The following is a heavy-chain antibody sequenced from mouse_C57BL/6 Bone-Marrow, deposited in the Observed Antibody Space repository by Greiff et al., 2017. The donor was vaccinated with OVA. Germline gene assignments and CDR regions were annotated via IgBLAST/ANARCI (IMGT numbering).Heavy chain of an antibody. J-gene: IGHJ3*01. CDR3: VAGSSSFAY. D-gene: IGHD1-1*01. Sequence: EVQVVESGGGLVQPKGSLKLSCAASGFSFNTYAMNWVRQAPGKGLEWVARIRSKSNNYATYYADSVKDRFTISRDDSESMLYLQMNNLKTEDTAMYYCVAGSSSFAYWGQGTLVTVSA. CDR2: IRSKSNNYAT. V-gene: IGHV10-1*01. CDR1: GFSFNTYA.